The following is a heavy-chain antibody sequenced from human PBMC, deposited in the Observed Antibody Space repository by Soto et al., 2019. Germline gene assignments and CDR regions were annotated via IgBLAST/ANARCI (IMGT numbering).Heavy chain of an antibody. CDR1: GFTFSSYA. Sequence: PGGSLRLSCAASGFTFSSYAMHWVRQAPGKGLEWVAVISYDGSSKCYADSVKGRFTISRDNSKNTLYLQMNSLRAEDTAVYYCARGPSYYDFWSGYYPPYYYYYGMDVWGQGTTVTVSS. J-gene: IGHJ6*02. CDR2: ISYDGSSK. V-gene: IGHV3-30-3*01. D-gene: IGHD3-3*01. CDR3: ARGPSYYDFWSGYYPPYYYYYGMDV.